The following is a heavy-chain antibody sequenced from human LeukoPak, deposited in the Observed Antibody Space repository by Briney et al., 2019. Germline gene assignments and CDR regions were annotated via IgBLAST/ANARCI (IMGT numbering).Heavy chain of an antibody. J-gene: IGHJ4*02. CDR2: IYTSGST. V-gene: IGHV4-61*02. D-gene: IGHD2-8*02. CDR1: GGSISSGSYY. Sequence: SETLSLTCTVSGGSISSGSYYWSWIRQPAGKGLEWIGRIYTSGSTNYNPSLKSRVTISVDTSKNQFSLKLISVTAADTAVYYCAREDTGGLDYWGQGTLVTVSS. CDR3: AREDTGGLDY.